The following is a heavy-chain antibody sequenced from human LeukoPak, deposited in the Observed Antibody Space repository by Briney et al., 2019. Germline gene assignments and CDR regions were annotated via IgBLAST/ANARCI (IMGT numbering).Heavy chain of an antibody. V-gene: IGHV3-23*01. Sequence: PGGSLRLSCAASGFTFSSYAMSWVRQAPGKGLEWVSAISGSGGSTYYADSVKGRFTISRDNAKNSLYLQMNTVRPEDTAVYYCARDDRHDSSDFWGQGTPVTVSS. CDR3: ARDDRHDSSDF. CDR2: ISGSGGST. CDR1: GFTFSSYA. D-gene: IGHD4-11*01. J-gene: IGHJ4*01.